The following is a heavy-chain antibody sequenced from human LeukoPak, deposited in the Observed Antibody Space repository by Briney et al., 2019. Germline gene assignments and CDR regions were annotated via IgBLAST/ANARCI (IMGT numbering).Heavy chain of an antibody. CDR3: ARDALITIFGVVSLYYYYYMDV. Sequence: GASVKVSCKASGYTFTSYYMHWVRQAPGQGLEWMGIINPSGGSTSYAQKFQGRVTMTRDMSTSTVYMELSSLRSEDTAVYYCARDALITIFGVVSLYYYYYMDVWGKGTTVTVSS. V-gene: IGHV1-46*01. CDR1: GYTFTSYY. D-gene: IGHD3-3*01. J-gene: IGHJ6*03. CDR2: INPSGGST.